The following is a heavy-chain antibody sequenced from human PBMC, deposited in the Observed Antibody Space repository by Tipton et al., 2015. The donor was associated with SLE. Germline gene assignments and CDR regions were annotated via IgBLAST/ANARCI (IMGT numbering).Heavy chain of an antibody. Sequence: QVQLVQSGPEVRKPGSSVRLSCEASGDTFNDYTISWMRQAPGQGFEWVGRIVPILDESSYAQNFEGRVTITTDKSTSTAYMELTSLTSEDTAVYYCARGNWFNPWGQGTLVTVSS. J-gene: IGHJ5*02. CDR2: IVPILDES. CDR3: ARGNWFNP. V-gene: IGHV1-69*09. CDR1: GDTFNDYT.